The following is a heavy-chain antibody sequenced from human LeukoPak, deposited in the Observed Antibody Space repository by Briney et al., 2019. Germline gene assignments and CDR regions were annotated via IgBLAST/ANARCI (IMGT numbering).Heavy chain of an antibody. V-gene: IGHV4-39*07. CDR3: ARAGYSSSWYWFDP. Sequence: ASETLSLTCTVSGGSISSSSCYWGWIRQPPGKGLEWIGSIYYSGSTYYNPSLKSRVTISVDTSKNQFSLKLSSVTAADTAVYYCARAGYSSSWYWFDPWGQGTLVTVSS. CDR2: IYYSGST. CDR1: GGSISSSSCY. D-gene: IGHD6-13*01. J-gene: IGHJ5*02.